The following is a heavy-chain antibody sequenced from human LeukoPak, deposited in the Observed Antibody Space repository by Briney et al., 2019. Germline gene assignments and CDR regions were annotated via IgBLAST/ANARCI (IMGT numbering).Heavy chain of an antibody. V-gene: IGHV3-23*01. CDR3: AKVDRYFDWSENAFDI. CDR2: INDNGAGT. Sequence: GGSLRLSCAASGFTFSSYAMSWVRQAPGKGLKWVSTINDNGAGTYYADSVKGRFTISRDNSKNTLYLQMNSLRAEDTAVYYCAKVDRYFDWSENAFDIWGQGTMVTVSS. D-gene: IGHD3-9*01. CDR1: GFTFSSYA. J-gene: IGHJ3*02.